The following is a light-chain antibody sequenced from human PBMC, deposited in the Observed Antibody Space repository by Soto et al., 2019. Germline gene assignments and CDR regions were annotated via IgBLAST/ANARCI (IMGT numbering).Light chain of an antibody. Sequence: QSVLTQPPSVSAAPGQKFTISCSGDSSDIGDSYVSWYQHLPGTAPKLLIYDNSKRPSGIPGRFSGSKSGTSATLAITGLQTGDEANYYCATWDNSLSAVFGGGTKLTVL. CDR3: ATWDNSLSAV. J-gene: IGLJ3*02. V-gene: IGLV1-51*01. CDR1: SSDIGDSY. CDR2: DNS.